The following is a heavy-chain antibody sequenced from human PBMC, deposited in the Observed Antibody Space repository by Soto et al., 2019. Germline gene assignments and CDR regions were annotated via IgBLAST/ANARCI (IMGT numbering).Heavy chain of an antibody. CDR1: GYTFTDSY. J-gene: IGHJ4*02. CDR2: INPNSDGT. V-gene: IGHV1-2*02. CDR3: ARERNWIYVPDY. Sequence: ASVKFSCKASGYTFTDSYIHWVRQAPGQGPEWMGWINPNSDGTNYAQKFQGRATMTSDTSISTVYLEVHRLRSVDTAVYYCARERNWIYVPDYWGQGTLVTVSS. D-gene: IGHD1-7*01.